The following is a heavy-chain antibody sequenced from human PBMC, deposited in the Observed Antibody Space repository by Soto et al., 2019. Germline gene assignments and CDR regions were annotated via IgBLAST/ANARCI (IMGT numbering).Heavy chain of an antibody. D-gene: IGHD1-26*01. CDR3: TRGYSGASVYAFDI. Sequence: GGSLRLSCAVSGSTFSDQYMDWVRQAPGKGLEWVGRSGNKANSDTTEYGSSVKGRFTISRDDSWNSMFLQMNNLKTEDTAVYYCTRGYSGASVYAFDIWGPGTLVTVSS. J-gene: IGHJ3*02. CDR2: SGNKANSDTT. V-gene: IGHV3-72*01. CDR1: GSTFSDQY.